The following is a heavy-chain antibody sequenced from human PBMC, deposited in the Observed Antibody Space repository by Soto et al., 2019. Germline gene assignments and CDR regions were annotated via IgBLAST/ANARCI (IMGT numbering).Heavy chain of an antibody. CDR1: GFTFSSYA. CDR3: AKIEGLLWFGELDLGMDV. V-gene: IGHV3-23*01. J-gene: IGHJ6*02. CDR2: ISGSGGST. Sequence: GGSLRLSCSASGFTFSSYAMGWVRQAPVKGLEWVSAISGSGGSTYYADSVKGRFTISRDNSKNTLYLQMNSLRAEDTAVYYCAKIEGLLWFGELDLGMDVWGQGTTVTVSS. D-gene: IGHD3-10*01.